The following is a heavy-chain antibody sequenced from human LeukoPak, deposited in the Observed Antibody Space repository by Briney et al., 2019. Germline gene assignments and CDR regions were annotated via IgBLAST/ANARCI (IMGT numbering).Heavy chain of an antibody. CDR1: GFTFSTYW. CDR2: INSDGSST. J-gene: IGHJ5*02. V-gene: IGHV3-74*01. D-gene: IGHD4-17*01. CDR3: ARDLVTTVITGWFDP. Sequence: PGGSLRLSCAASGFTFSTYWMHWVRQAPGKGLVWVSRINSDGSSTNYADSVKGRFTISRDNAKNTLYLQMSSLRADDTAVYYCARDLVTTVITGWFDPWGQGTLVTVSS.